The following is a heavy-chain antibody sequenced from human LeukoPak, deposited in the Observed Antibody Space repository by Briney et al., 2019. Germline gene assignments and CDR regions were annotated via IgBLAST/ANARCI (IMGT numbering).Heavy chain of an antibody. D-gene: IGHD6-19*01. CDR1: GFTVSSNY. CDR2: IYSGGST. V-gene: IGHV3-53*01. J-gene: IGHJ4*02. Sequence: GRSLRLSCAASGFTVSSNYMSWVRQAPGKGLEWVSLIYSGGSTYYADSVKGGFTISRDNSKKTLYLEMNSLRAEDTAVYYCARVDSGWYTADYWGQGTLVTVSS. CDR3: ARVDSGWYTADY.